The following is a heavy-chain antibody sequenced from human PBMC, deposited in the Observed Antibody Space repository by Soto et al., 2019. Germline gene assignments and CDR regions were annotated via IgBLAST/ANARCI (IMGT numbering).Heavy chain of an antibody. J-gene: IGHJ6*02. Sequence: QVQLVESGGGLVKPGGSLRLSCAASGFTFSDYYMSWIRQAPGKGLEWVSYISSSSSYTNYADSVKGRFTISRDNAKNSLYLQRNSLRAEDTAVYYCARDRERGYSYGLYGMDVWGQGTTVTVSS. V-gene: IGHV3-11*05. CDR3: ARDRERGYSYGLYGMDV. CDR1: GFTFSDYY. D-gene: IGHD5-18*01. CDR2: ISSSSSYT.